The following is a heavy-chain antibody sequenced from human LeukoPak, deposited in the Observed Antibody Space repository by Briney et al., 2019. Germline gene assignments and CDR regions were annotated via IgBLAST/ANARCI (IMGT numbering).Heavy chain of an antibody. CDR2: INHSGST. V-gene: IGHV4-34*01. Sequence: SETLSLTCIVYGESFSGYYWSWIRQPPGKGLEWIGEINHSGSTNYNPSLKSRVTMSVDTSKNQFSLKLSSVTAADTAVYYCARGILAAAARRADWFDPWGQGTLVTVSS. CDR1: GESFSGYY. J-gene: IGHJ5*02. D-gene: IGHD6-13*01. CDR3: ARGILAAAARRADWFDP.